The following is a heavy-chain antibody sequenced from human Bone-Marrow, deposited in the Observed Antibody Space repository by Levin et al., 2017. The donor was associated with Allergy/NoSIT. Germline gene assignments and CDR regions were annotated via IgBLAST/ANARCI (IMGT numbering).Heavy chain of an antibody. CDR1: GFAFSSFG. D-gene: IGHD3-3*01. CDR3: AKEFYGFWSGFYPLVDS. Sequence: GGSLRLSCAASGFAFSSFGMHWVRQAPGEGLEWVAVISFDGSNKYYADSVKGRFTISRDNSRDTQYLQMNNLGPDDTSVYYCAKEFYGFWSGFYPLVDSWGQGTLVTVSS. V-gene: IGHV3-30*18. CDR2: ISFDGSNK. J-gene: IGHJ4*02.